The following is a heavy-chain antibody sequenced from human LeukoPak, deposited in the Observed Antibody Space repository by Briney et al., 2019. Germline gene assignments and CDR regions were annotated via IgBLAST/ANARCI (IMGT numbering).Heavy chain of an antibody. D-gene: IGHD3-3*01. CDR2: INHSGST. V-gene: IGHV4-34*01. CDR3: ARMYYDFWSGYPPLDAFDI. J-gene: IGHJ3*02. Sequence: SETLSLTCAVYGGSFSGYYWSWIRQPPGKGLEWIGEINHSGSTNYNPSLKSRVTISVDTSKNQFSLKLSSVTAADTAVYYCARMYYDFWSGYPPLDAFDIWGQGTMVTVSS. CDR1: GGSFSGYY.